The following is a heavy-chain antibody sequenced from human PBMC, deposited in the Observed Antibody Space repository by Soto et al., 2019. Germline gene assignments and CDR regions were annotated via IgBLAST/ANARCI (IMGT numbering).Heavy chain of an antibody. CDR1: GYTFTNYA. Sequence: QVQLVQSGAEEKKPGASVKVSCKASGYTFTNYATHWVRQAPGKRLEWMGWINAGNGNTKYSQKFQGRVTITRDTSASTAYMELSSLRSEDTAVYYCARVSGYYLPDYWGQGTLVTVSS. D-gene: IGHD5-12*01. V-gene: IGHV1-3*05. CDR3: ARVSGYYLPDY. CDR2: INAGNGNT. J-gene: IGHJ4*02.